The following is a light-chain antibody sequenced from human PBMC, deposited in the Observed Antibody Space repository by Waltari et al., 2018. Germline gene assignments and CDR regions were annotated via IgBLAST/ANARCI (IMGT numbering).Light chain of an antibody. V-gene: IGLV2-8*01. Sequence: QSPLTQPPSASGSPGQSVTISCTGSSSDVGGYNFVSWYQQHPGKAPKLIIFEVIKRPSGVPDRFSGSKSGNTASLTVSGLQAEDEADYYCCSYADDKGVFGGGTKLTVL. J-gene: IGLJ2*01. CDR3: CSYADDKGV. CDR2: EVI. CDR1: SSDVGGYNF.